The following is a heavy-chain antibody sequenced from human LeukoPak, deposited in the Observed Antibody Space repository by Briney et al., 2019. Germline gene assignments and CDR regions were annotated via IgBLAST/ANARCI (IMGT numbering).Heavy chain of an antibody. Sequence: GGFLRLSCAASGFTFSSYWMSWVRQAPGKGLEWVANIKQDGSEKYYVDSVKGRFTISRDNAKNSLYLQMNSLRAEDTAVYYCARGSSRPPNAFDIWGQGTMVTVSS. CDR3: ARGSSRPPNAFDI. CDR1: GFTFSSYW. CDR2: IKQDGSEK. V-gene: IGHV3-7*01. J-gene: IGHJ3*02. D-gene: IGHD6-6*01.